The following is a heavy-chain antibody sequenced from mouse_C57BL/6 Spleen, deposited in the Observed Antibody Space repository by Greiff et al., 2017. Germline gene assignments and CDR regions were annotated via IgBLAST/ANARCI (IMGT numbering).Heavy chain of an antibody. J-gene: IGHJ3*01. V-gene: IGHV5-6*01. CDR2: ISSGGSYT. D-gene: IGHD4-1*01. Sequence: EVKVVESGGDLVKPGGSLKLSCAASGFTFSSYCMSWVRQTPDQSLEWVATISSGGSYTYYPDSVKGGFTISRENAKNTLYLQRSSLKAEDTAMYYCARQGDWGFAYWGQGTLVTVSA. CDR3: ARQGDWGFAY. CDR1: GFTFSSYC.